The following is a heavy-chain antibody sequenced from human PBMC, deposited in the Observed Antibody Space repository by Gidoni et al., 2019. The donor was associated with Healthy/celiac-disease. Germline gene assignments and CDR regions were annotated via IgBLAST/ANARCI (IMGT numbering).Heavy chain of an antibody. CDR2: ISSSSSYI. V-gene: IGHV3-21*01. D-gene: IGHD6-13*01. CDR3: AREVGIAAAGYFDY. CDR1: GFTFSSYS. Sequence: EVQLVESGGGLVKPGGSLRLSCAASGFTFSSYSMNWVRQAPGKGLEWVSSISSSSSYISYADSVKGRFTISRDNAKNSLYLQMNSLRAEDTAVYYCAREVGIAAAGYFDYWGQGTLVTVSS. J-gene: IGHJ4*02.